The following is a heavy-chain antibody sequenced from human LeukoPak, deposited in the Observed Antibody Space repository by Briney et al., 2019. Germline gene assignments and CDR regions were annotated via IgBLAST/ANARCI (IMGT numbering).Heavy chain of an antibody. D-gene: IGHD6-19*01. V-gene: IGHV1-8*01. CDR1: GYTFTSYD. Sequence: EASVKVSCKASGYTFTSYDINWVRQATGQGLEWMGWMNPNSGNTGYAQKFQGRVTMTRNTSISTAYMELSSLRSEDTAMYYCARRAEYSSGWYPHYYYYGMDVWGQGTTVTVSS. CDR2: MNPNSGNT. CDR3: ARRAEYSSGWYPHYYYYGMDV. J-gene: IGHJ6*02.